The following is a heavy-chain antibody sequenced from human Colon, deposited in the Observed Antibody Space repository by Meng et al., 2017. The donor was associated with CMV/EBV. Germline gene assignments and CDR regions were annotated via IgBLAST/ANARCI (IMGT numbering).Heavy chain of an antibody. CDR3: AKGASRGYSSRWFDP. J-gene: IGHJ5*02. CDR1: GFTFSSYG. D-gene: IGHD5-18*01. Sequence: GESLKISCAASGFTFSSYGMHWVRQAPGKGLEWVAFIRYDGSNKYYADSVKGRFTISRDNSKNTLYLQMNSLRAEDTAVYYCAKGASRGYSSRWFDPWGQGTLVTVSS. V-gene: IGHV3-30*02. CDR2: IRYDGSNK.